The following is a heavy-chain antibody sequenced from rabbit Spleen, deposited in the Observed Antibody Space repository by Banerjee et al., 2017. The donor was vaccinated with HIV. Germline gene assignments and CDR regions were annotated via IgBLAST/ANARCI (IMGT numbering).Heavy chain of an antibody. CDR1: GVSFNDKDV. D-gene: IGHD4-2*01. Sequence: QEQLEESGGGLVKPEGSLTLTCKASGVSFNDKDVMCWVRQAPGKGLEWIACIDVTKSGSSYYASWAKGRFTISKTSSTTVTLQMTSLTAADTATYFCARDSAGREDFNLWGPGTLVTVS. CDR2: IDVTKSGSS. J-gene: IGHJ4*01. V-gene: IGHV1S45*01. CDR3: ARDSAGREDFNL.